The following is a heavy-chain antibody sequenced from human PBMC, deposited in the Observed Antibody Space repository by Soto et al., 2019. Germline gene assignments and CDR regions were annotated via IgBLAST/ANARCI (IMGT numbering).Heavy chain of an antibody. Sequence: GGSLRLSCAASGFTFSSYGMHWVRQAPGKGLEWVAVISYDGSNKYYADSVKGRFTISRDNSKNTLYLQMNSLRAEDTAVYYCAKDSPYSSSWYLWSPNYYGMDVWGQGTTVTVSS. CDR3: AKDSPYSSSWYLWSPNYYGMDV. CDR2: ISYDGSNK. V-gene: IGHV3-30*18. J-gene: IGHJ6*02. D-gene: IGHD6-13*01. CDR1: GFTFSSYG.